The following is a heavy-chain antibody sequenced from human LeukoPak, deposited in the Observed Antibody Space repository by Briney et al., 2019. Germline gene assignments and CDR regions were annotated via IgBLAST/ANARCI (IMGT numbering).Heavy chain of an antibody. CDR1: GFIFSNYW. CDR3: ARLVVPPGNRGWYYEH. CDR2: INQGGSEK. D-gene: IGHD2-2*01. V-gene: IGHV3-7*03. Sequence: GGSLRLSCAASGFIFSNYWMSWVRQGPGEGLEWVANINQGGSEKYYVDSVNGRFTISRDNAKNSLDLQMNSLRVEDTAIYYCARLVVPPGNRGWYYEHWGQGTLVTVSS. J-gene: IGHJ4*02.